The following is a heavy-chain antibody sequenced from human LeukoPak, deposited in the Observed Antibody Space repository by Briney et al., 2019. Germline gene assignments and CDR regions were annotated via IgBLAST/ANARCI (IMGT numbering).Heavy chain of an antibody. V-gene: IGHV1-2*02. CDR3: ARGVRGGWFDP. J-gene: IGHJ5*02. CDR2: INPNSGGT. CDR1: GYTFTGCY. D-gene: IGHD3-10*01. Sequence: ASVKVSCKASGYTFTGCYIHWVRQAPGQELEWMGWINPNSGGTNYAQKFQGRVTMTRDTSISTAYMELSSLRSDDTAVYYCARGVRGGWFDPWGQGTLVTVSS.